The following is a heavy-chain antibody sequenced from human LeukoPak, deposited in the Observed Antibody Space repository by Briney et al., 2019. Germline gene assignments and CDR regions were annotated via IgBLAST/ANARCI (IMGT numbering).Heavy chain of an antibody. D-gene: IGHD5-18*01. V-gene: IGHV3-74*01. J-gene: IGHJ4*02. CDR2: INTDGSIT. CDR1: GFTFSSYW. CDR3: ARGGTRGYSPVDY. Sequence: GGSLRLSCAASGFTFSSYWMHWVRQAPGKGLVWVSRINTDGSITDYADSVKGRSTISRDNAKNSLSLQMNSLRVEDTAVYYCARGGTRGYSPVDYWGQGILVTVSS.